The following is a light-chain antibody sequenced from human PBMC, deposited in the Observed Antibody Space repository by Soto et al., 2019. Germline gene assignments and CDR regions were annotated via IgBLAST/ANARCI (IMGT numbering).Light chain of an antibody. CDR1: QSISSW. Sequence: DIQMTQSPSTLSASVGDRVTITCRASQSISSWLAWYQQKPGKAPKVLIYKASSLESGVPSRFSGSGSGTEFTLTISSLQPDDFATYYCQQYKSYPTFGQGTRLEIK. J-gene: IGKJ5*01. V-gene: IGKV1-5*03. CDR3: QQYKSYPT. CDR2: KAS.